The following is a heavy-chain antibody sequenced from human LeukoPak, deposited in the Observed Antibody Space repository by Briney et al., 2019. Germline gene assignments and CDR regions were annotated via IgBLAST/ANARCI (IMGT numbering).Heavy chain of an antibody. V-gene: IGHV1-69*13. CDR3: ARLEITTVTTSDY. J-gene: IGHJ4*02. CDR1: GGTFSSYA. D-gene: IGHD4-17*01. CDR2: IIPIFGTA. Sequence: SVKVSRKASGGTFSSYAISWVRQAPGQGLEWMGGIIPIFGTANYAQKFQGRVTITADESTSTAYMELSSLRSEDTAVYYCARLEITTVTTSDYWGQGTLVTVSS.